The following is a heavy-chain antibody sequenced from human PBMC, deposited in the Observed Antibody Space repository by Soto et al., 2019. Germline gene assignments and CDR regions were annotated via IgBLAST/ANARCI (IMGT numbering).Heavy chain of an antibody. CDR2: ISLYSDGT. J-gene: IGHJ5*02. CDR3: ARVVPGAEAWFGP. D-gene: IGHD2-2*01. V-gene: IGHV1-18*01. CDR1: GYTVSNYG. Sequence: ASVKVSFKTSGYTVSNYGITWVRQAPGQPLEWLGWISLYSDGTNYAQKFQGRVSMTTDTSTTTAYMELRSLRSDDTAFYYCARVVPGAEAWFGPWGQGTLVTVSS.